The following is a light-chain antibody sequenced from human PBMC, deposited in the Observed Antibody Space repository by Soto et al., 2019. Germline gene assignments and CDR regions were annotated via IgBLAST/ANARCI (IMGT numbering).Light chain of an antibody. J-gene: IGKJ1*01. CDR1: QSLLHSNGYNY. CDR3: MQALQTAWT. CDR2: LGS. Sequence: DIVMTQSPLSLPVTPGEPASISCRSSQSLLHSNGYNYLDWYLQKPGQSPQLLICLGSNRASGVPDRFSGSGSGTDFTLKISRVEAEDVGVYYCMQALQTAWTFGQGTKVDIK. V-gene: IGKV2-28*01.